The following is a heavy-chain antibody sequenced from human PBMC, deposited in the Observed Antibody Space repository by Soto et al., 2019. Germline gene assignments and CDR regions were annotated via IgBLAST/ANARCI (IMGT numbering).Heavy chain of an antibody. CDR2: ISGSGDST. J-gene: IGHJ1*01. V-gene: IGHV3-23*01. D-gene: IGHD6-19*01. CDR1: GFTFSSYA. CDR3: AKGVPGIAVAGTGYFQH. Sequence: GALRLSCAASGFTFSSYAMSWVRQAPGRGLEWVSGISGSGDSTYYADSVKGRFTISRDNSKNTLYLQMNSLRAEDTAVYYCAKGVPGIAVAGTGYFQHWGQGTLVTVSS.